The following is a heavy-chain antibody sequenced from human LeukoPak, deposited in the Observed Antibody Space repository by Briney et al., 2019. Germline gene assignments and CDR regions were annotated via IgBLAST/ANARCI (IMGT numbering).Heavy chain of an antibody. Sequence: TPGGSLRLSCAASGFSFTSYSMNWVRQAPGKGLEWVSSISSSSSYIYYADSVKGRFTISRDNAKNPLYLQMNSLRAEDTAVYFCAREPDCSGGSCYLRSFDYWGQGTLVTVSS. J-gene: IGHJ4*02. CDR1: GFSFTSYS. CDR3: AREPDCSGGSCYLRSFDY. D-gene: IGHD2-15*01. CDR2: ISSSSSYI. V-gene: IGHV3-21*01.